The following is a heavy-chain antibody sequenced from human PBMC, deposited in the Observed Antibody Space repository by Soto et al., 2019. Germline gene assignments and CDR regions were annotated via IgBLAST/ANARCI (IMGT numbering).Heavy chain of an antibody. Sequence: PGESLKISCKGSGYSFTSYWIGWVRQMPGKGLEWMGIIYPGDSDTRYSPSFQGQVTISADKSISTAYLQWSSLKASDTAMYYCARHNATMVRGVITSADYWGQGTLVTVSS. CDR3: ARHNATMVRGVITSADY. CDR1: GYSFTSYW. D-gene: IGHD3-10*01. CDR2: IYPGDSDT. J-gene: IGHJ4*02. V-gene: IGHV5-51*01.